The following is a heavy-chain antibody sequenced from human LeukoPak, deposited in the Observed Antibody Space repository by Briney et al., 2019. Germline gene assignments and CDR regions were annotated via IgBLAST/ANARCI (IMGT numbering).Heavy chain of an antibody. J-gene: IGHJ4*02. D-gene: IGHD6-13*01. CDR3: ARDGRYSSSWPDYFDY. Sequence: GGSLRLSCAASGFTFSDYSMNWVRQAPGKGLEWVSSIYYADSLKGRFTISRDNAKNTLYLQMNSLRAEDTAVYYCARDGRYSSSWPDYFDYWGQGTLVTVSS. V-gene: IGHV3-21*01. CDR1: GFTFSDYS. CDR2: I.